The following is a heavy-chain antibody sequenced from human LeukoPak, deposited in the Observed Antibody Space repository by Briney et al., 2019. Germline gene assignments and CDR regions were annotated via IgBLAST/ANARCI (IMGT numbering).Heavy chain of an antibody. CDR2: FDPEDGET. D-gene: IGHD3-3*01. Sequence: ASVKVSCKVSGYTLTELSMHWVRQAPGEGLEWMGGFDPEDGETIYAQKFQGRVTMTEDTSTDTAYMELSSLRSEDTAVYYCATSRGFLRFLGRRGAYYFDYWGQGTLVTVSS. CDR3: ATSRGFLRFLGRRGAYYFDY. CDR1: GYTLTELS. V-gene: IGHV1-24*01. J-gene: IGHJ4*02.